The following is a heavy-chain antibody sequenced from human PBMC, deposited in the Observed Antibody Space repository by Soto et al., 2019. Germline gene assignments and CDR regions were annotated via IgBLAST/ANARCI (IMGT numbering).Heavy chain of an antibody. CDR1: GFSLANYP. J-gene: IGHJ4*02. D-gene: IGHD6-19*01. V-gene: IGHV3-48*02. CDR2: SSPRGDTI. CDR3: AKGPHTNVGWPYYFES. Sequence: GGSLRLSCVASGFSLANYPMNWVRQTPGKGLEWISYSSPRGDTIYYADSVEGRFTISRDKARNSLSLHMSSLRDEDSALYYCAKGPHTNVGWPYYFESWGQGVPVTVSS.